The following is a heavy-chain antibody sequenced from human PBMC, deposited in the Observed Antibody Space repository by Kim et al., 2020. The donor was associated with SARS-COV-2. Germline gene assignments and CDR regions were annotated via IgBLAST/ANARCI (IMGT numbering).Heavy chain of an antibody. J-gene: IGHJ3*01. Sequence: TDYSPSLKSRVTISVDDSKNEVSLTLTSVTVADTAVNYCAKSLVFDGFDVWGQGTVVTVS. D-gene: IGHD3-16*01. CDR2: T. CDR3: AKSLVFDGFDV. V-gene: IGHV4-34*01.